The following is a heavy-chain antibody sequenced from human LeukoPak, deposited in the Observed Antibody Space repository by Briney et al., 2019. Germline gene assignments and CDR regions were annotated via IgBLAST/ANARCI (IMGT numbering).Heavy chain of an antibody. Sequence: PSDTLSRSCSVDGGSISSRSYYLGWIRQPPANSLQSIGSIYFSGSTHYNPSLESRVTISVDTSKNQFSLKLTSLTVADTAVYYCARHERSIAVAGSFDYWGQGTLVTVSS. V-gene: IGHV4-39*01. CDR2: IYFSGST. J-gene: IGHJ4*02. D-gene: IGHD6-19*01. CDR3: ARHERSIAVAGSFDY. CDR1: GGSISSRSYY.